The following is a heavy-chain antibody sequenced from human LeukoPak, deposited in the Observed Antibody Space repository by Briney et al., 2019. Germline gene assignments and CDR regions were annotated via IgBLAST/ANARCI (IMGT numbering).Heavy chain of an antibody. Sequence: SXTLSLTCTVSGGSISSYYWNWIRQPPGKGLEWIGFIYYTGSTNYSPSLKSRVTISEETSKNQISLKLSSVTAADTAVYYCVRSFSGTHFESWGQGTPVTVSS. CDR1: GGSISSYY. V-gene: IGHV4-59*01. CDR3: VRSFSGTHFES. J-gene: IGHJ4*02. D-gene: IGHD5-12*01. CDR2: IYYTGST.